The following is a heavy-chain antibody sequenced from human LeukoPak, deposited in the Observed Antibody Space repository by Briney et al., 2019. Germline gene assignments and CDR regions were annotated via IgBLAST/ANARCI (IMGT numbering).Heavy chain of an antibody. CDR3: ARGRSPGGWSLPGPYYFDY. V-gene: IGHV1-2*02. CDR2: INPNSGGT. D-gene: IGHD6-19*01. CDR1: GYTFTGYY. Sequence: ASVKVSCKASGYTFTGYYMHWVRQAPGQGLEWMGWINPNSGGTNYAQKFQGRVTMTRDTSISTAYMELSRLRSDDTAVYYCARGRSPGGWSLPGPYYFDYWGQGTLVTVSS. J-gene: IGHJ4*02.